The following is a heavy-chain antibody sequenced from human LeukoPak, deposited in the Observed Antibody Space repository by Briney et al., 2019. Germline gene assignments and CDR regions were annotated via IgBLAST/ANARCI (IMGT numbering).Heavy chain of an antibody. Sequence: PGGSLRLSCAASGFTVNNNGLSWFRQAPGEGLEWVSDISGTGGSTYYADSVKGRSTVSRDNSKNTLYLQMNSLRAEDTAVYYATGHRSFSYWGQGTLVTVSS. CDR2: ISGTGGST. CDR1: GFTVNNNG. J-gene: IGHJ4*02. CDR3: TGHRSFSY. D-gene: IGHD1-1*01. V-gene: IGHV3-23*01.